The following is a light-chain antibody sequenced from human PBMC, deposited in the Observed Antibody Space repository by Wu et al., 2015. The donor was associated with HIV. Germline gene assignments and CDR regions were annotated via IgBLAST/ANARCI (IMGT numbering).Light chain of an antibody. CDR2: GAS. CDR1: QSISTY. J-gene: IGKJ2*01. CDR3: QQSYSITRSLRS. Sequence: DIQMTQSPSSLSASIGDRVTITCRASQSISTYLNWYQQKPGKAPKLLIYGASSLQNGVSSRFSGSGSGTDFTLTISSLQPEDFATYYCQQSYSITRSLRSFGQGTNLEIK. V-gene: IGKV1-39*01.